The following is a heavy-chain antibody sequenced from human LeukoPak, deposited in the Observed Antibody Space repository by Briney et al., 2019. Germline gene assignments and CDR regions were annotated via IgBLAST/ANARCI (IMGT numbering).Heavy chain of an antibody. Sequence: GGSLRLSCAASGFTFSSYSMSWARQAPGKELEWVSTISGSGASTYYADSVKGRFTISRDNSENTLYLQVNSLRAEDTAVYFCAKWEPDNYYYYMDVWGKGTTVTVSS. V-gene: IGHV3-23*01. CDR2: ISGSGAST. CDR3: AKWEPDNYYYYMDV. CDR1: GFTFSSYS. D-gene: IGHD1-26*01. J-gene: IGHJ6*03.